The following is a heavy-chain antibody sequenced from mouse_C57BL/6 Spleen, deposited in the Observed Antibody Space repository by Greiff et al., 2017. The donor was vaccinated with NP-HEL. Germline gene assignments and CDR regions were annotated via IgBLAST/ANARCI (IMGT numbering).Heavy chain of an antibody. CDR3: ARNYDFDY. D-gene: IGHD1-1*01. Sequence: VHLVESGPELVKPGASVKISCKASGYSFTSYYIHWVKQRPGQGLEWIGWIYPGSGNTKYNEKFKGKATLTADTSSSTAYMQLSSLTSEDSAVYYCARNYDFDYWGQGTTLTVSS. CDR1: GYSFTSYY. V-gene: IGHV1-66*01. CDR2: IYPGSGNT. J-gene: IGHJ2*01.